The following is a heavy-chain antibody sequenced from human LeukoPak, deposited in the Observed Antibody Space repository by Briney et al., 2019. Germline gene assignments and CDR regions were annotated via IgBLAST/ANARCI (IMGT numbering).Heavy chain of an antibody. Sequence: SETLSLTCTVSGGSISSYYWSWIRQPAGKGLEWIGRIYTSGSTNYNPSLKSRVTMSVNTSKNQFSLKLSSVTAADTAVYYCARGPYYDFWSGYFSYWGQGTLVTVSS. CDR2: IYTSGST. CDR3: ARGPYYDFWSGYFSY. CDR1: GGSISSYY. D-gene: IGHD3-3*01. V-gene: IGHV4-4*07. J-gene: IGHJ4*02.